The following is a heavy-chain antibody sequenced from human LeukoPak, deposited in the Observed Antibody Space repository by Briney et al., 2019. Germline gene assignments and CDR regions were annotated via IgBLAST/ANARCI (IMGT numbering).Heavy chain of an antibody. V-gene: IGHV3-48*01. Sequence: GGSLRLSCAASGFTFSSYSVNWVRQAPGKGLEWVSYISSSSSTIYYADSVKGRFTISRDNAKNSLYLQMNSLRAEDTAVYYCARGPVPTYDFWSGGYNWFDPWGQGTLVTVSS. J-gene: IGHJ5*02. CDR1: GFTFSSYS. CDR2: ISSSSSTI. D-gene: IGHD3-3*01. CDR3: ARGPVPTYDFWSGGYNWFDP.